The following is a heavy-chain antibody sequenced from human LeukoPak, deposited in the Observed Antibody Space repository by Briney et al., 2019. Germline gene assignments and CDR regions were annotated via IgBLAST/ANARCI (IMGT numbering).Heavy chain of an antibody. CDR2: ISGSGGST. Sequence: GGSLRLSCAASGFTFSSYAMSWVRQAPGKGLEWVSDISGSGGSTYYADSVKGRFTISRDNSKNTLYLQMNSLRAEDTAVYYCAKVDRYYYGSGSPYNWFDPWGQGTLVTVPS. CDR3: AKVDRYYYGSGSPYNWFDP. CDR1: GFTFSSYA. D-gene: IGHD3-10*01. J-gene: IGHJ5*02. V-gene: IGHV3-23*01.